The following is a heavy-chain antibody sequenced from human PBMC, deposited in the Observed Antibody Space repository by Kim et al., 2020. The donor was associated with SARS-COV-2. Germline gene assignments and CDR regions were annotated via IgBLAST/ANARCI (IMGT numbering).Heavy chain of an antibody. V-gene: IGHV3-23*01. CDR3: AKSILGVGKGYYYYGMDV. D-gene: IGHD2-2*02. Sequence: KGRFTISRDNSKNTLYLQMNSLRAEDTAVYYCAKSILGVGKGYYYYGMDVWGQGTTVTVSS. J-gene: IGHJ6*02.